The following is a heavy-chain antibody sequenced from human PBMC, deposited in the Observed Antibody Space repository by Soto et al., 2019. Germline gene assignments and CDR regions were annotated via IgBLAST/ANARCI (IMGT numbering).Heavy chain of an antibody. V-gene: IGHV4-4*07. D-gene: IGHD4-17*01. CDR2: IYASGGT. CDR3: ARDRKQNGDYLPDYYYGMDV. Sequence: SETLSLTCTVSGGSISSYYWSWIRQPAGKGLEWIGRIYASGGTNYNPSLKSRVPMSADTSKNQLSLRLSSVTAADTAVYYCARDRKQNGDYLPDYYYGMDVWGQGTTVTVSS. CDR1: GGSISSYY. J-gene: IGHJ6*02.